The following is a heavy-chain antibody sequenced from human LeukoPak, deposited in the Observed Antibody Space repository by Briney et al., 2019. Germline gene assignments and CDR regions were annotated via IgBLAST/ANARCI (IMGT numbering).Heavy chain of an antibody. CDR3: ARGPMPDSSGSYLDW. V-gene: IGHV3-30*01. CDR1: RFTLSRYA. D-gene: IGHD6-19*01. Sequence: GGTLRLSCAASRFTLSRYAVHWVRETPREGIECVTDIPRDGSEKYYADSVKGLFTIARDNSNNTLYLQMNSLRAEDTALYYCARGPMPDSSGSYLDWWGQGTLVTVSS. CDR2: IPRDGSEK. J-gene: IGHJ4*02.